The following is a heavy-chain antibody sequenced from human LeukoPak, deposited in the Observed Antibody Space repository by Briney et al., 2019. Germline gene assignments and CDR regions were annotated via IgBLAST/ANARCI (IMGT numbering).Heavy chain of an antibody. CDR1: VGAISGYF. Sequence: SETLSLTCTVSVGAISGYFWSWILQPPGKGLEWIGYIFYSGTTNYNPSLKGRVTISVDTSKKRFSLKLSSVTAADTAVYYRARTNQIDETDFDIWGQGTMVTVSS. J-gene: IGHJ3*02. CDR2: IFYSGTT. CDR3: ARTNQIDETDFDI. D-gene: IGHD1-14*01. V-gene: IGHV4-59*01.